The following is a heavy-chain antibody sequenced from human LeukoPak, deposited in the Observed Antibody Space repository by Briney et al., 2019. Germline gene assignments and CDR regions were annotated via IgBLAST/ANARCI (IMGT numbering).Heavy chain of an antibody. CDR1: GGSISNGDHY. J-gene: IGHJ4*02. V-gene: IGHV4-61*08. CDR3: ARGGYNPDTFDY. CDR2: IYYSGST. D-gene: IGHD5-24*01. Sequence: SETLSLTCTVSGGSISNGDHYWSWIRQHPGKGLEWIGHIYYSGSTSYNPSLKSRVTISVDTSKNQFSLKLSSVTAADTAVYYCARGGYNPDTFDYWGQGTLVTVSS.